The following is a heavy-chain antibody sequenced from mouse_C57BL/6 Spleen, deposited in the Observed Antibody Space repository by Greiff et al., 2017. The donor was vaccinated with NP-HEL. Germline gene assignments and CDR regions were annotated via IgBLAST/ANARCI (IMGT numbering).Heavy chain of an antibody. D-gene: IGHD2-3*01. V-gene: IGHV3-6*01. Sequence: EVKLMESGPGLVKPSQSLSLTCSVTGYSITSGYYWNWIRQFPGNKLEWMGYISYDGSNNYNPSLKNRISITRDTSKNQFFLKLNSVTTEDTATYYCARPYDGYPGWFAYWGQGTLVTVSA. CDR3: ARPYDGYPGWFAY. CDR2: ISYDGSN. J-gene: IGHJ3*01. CDR1: GYSITSGYY.